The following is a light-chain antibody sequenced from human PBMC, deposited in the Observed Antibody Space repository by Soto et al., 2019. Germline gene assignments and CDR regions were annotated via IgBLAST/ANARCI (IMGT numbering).Light chain of an antibody. CDR2: EVS. CDR1: SCDVGAYNY. V-gene: IGLV2-8*01. CDR3: SSYAGGYSHV. J-gene: IGLJ1*01. Sequence: QSVLTKPPSASGSPGQPVTISCTGTSCDVGAYNYVSWYQQHPGKAPKLMICEVSKRPSGVPDRFSGSKSGNTASLTVSGLQAEDEADYYCSSYAGGYSHVFGTGTKVTVL.